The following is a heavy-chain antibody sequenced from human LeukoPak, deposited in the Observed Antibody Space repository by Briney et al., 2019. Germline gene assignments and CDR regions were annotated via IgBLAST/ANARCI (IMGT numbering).Heavy chain of an antibody. CDR1: GGSISSYY. CDR3: ARASFQTYYYGSGSYNYYYMDV. D-gene: IGHD3-10*01. CDR2: IYTSGST. V-gene: IGHV4-4*07. Sequence: PSETLSLTCTVSGGSISSYYWSWIRQPAGKGLEWIGRIYTSGSTNYNPSLKSRVTMSVDTSKNQFSLKLSSVTAADTAVYYCARASFQTYYYGSGSYNYYYMDVWGKGTTVTVSS. J-gene: IGHJ6*03.